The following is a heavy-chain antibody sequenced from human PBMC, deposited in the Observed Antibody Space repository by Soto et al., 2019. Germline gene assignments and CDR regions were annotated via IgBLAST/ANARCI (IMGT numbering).Heavy chain of an antibody. CDR3: ARSAGSSGWVDY. D-gene: IGHD6-19*01. Sequence: EVQLVESGGGLVQPGGSLRLSCAASGFTVSSDYMSWVRQAPGKGLEWVSIIYSGGSAYYADSVKGRFTIYRDNSKNTLYLQMNSLGAEDTAVDYCARSAGSSGWVDYWGQGTLVTVSS. V-gene: IGHV3-66*01. CDR1: GFTVSSDY. J-gene: IGHJ4*02. CDR2: IYSGGSA.